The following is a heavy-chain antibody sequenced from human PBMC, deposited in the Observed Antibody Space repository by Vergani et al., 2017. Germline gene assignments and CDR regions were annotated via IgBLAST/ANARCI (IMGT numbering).Heavy chain of an antibody. CDR2: INHSGST. Sequence: QVQLQQWGAGLLKPSETLSLTYAVYGGSFSGYYWSWIRQPPGKGLEWIGEINHSGSTNYNPSLKSRVTISVDTSKNQFSLKLSSVTAADTAVYYCARIAAAGTHFFDYWGQGTLVTVSS. V-gene: IGHV4-34*01. CDR1: GGSFSGYY. D-gene: IGHD6-13*01. CDR3: ARIAAAGTHFFDY. J-gene: IGHJ4*02.